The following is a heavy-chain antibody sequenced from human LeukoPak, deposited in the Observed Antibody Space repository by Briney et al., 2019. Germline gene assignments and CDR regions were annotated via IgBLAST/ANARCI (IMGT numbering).Heavy chain of an antibody. CDR2: ISGGGEAT. CDR3: AKDGTITVGATTDYYYMDV. D-gene: IGHD1-26*01. J-gene: IGHJ6*03. V-gene: IGHV3-23*01. Sequence: GGSLRLSCAASGFTFSGFAMSWVCQVPGKGLEWVSGISGGGEATFYADSVKGRFTSSRDSSTNTLYLQMNSLRAEDTAVYYCAKDGTITVGATTDYYYMDVWGKGTTVTVSS. CDR1: GFTFSGFA.